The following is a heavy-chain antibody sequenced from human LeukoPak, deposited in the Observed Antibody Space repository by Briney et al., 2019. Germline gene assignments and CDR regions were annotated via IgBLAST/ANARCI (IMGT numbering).Heavy chain of an antibody. CDR3: ARAPTEIGGYYPEYFRH. CDR2: IKSDGST. CDR1: GFTFSSYW. V-gene: IGHV3-74*01. D-gene: IGHD3-22*01. J-gene: IGHJ1*01. Sequence: GGSLRLSCAASGFTFSSYWMHWVRQAPGKGLVWVSRIKSDGSTNYADSVKGRFTISRDNAKNTVSLQMNSLRAEDTGVYYCARAPTEIGGYYPEYFRHWGQGTLVTVSS.